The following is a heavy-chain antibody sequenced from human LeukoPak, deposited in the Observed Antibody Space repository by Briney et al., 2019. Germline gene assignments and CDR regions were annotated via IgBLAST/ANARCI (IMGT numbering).Heavy chain of an antibody. V-gene: IGHV3-23*01. CDR3: ARDPNGDYIGAFDM. Sequence: GGSLRLSCTASGFNFSAYAMMWVRQPPGKGPEWVSAIRGGCGSAFYDDSLKGRFPISRENSKYTLFLQMNSLRAEDTAVYFCARDPNGDYIGAFDMWGPGTMVTVSS. CDR2: IRGGCGSA. D-gene: IGHD4-17*01. CDR1: GFNFSAYA. J-gene: IGHJ3*02.